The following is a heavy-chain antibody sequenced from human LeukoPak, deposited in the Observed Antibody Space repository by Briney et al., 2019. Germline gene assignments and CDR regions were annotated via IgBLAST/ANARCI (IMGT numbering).Heavy chain of an antibody. CDR1: GFTFSSYS. J-gene: IGHJ4*02. CDR3: ARGTAYYYDSSGYCDY. Sequence: GGSLRLSCAASGFTFSSYSMNWVRQAPGKGLEWVSYISSSSTIYYADSVKGRFTISRDNAKNSLYLQMNSLRDEDTAVYYCARGTAYYYDSSGYCDYWGQGTLVTVSS. D-gene: IGHD3-22*01. V-gene: IGHV3-48*02. CDR2: ISSSSTI.